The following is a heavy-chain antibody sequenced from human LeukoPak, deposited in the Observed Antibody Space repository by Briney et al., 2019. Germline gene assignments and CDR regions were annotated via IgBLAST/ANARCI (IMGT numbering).Heavy chain of an antibody. V-gene: IGHV3-30-3*01. J-gene: IGHJ4*02. Sequence: GGSLRLSCAVSGFGVHTFAMSWVRQAPGKGLEWVAVISYDGSNKYYADSVKGRFTISRDNSKNTLYLQMNSLRAEDTAVYYCARGPRNLAAAGTMDWGQGTLVTVSS. CDR1: GFGVHTFA. D-gene: IGHD6-13*01. CDR2: ISYDGSNK. CDR3: ARGPRNLAAAGTMD.